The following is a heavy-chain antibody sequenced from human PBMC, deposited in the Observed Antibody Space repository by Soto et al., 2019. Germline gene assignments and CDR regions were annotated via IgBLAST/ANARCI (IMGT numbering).Heavy chain of an antibody. D-gene: IGHD3-16*01. J-gene: IGHJ4*02. CDR1: GFTFSDYY. Sequence: GGSLRLSCAASGFTFSDYYMSWIRQAPGKGLEWVSYISSSGSTIYYADSVKGRFTISRDNAKNSLYLQMNSLRAEDTAVYYCARASYDYIWGGPYFDYWGQGTLVTVSS. CDR3: ARASYDYIWGGPYFDY. V-gene: IGHV3-11*01. CDR2: ISSSGSTI.